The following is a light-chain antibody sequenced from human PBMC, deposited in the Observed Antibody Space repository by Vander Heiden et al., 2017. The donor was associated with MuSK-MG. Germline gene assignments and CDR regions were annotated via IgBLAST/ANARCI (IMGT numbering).Light chain of an antibody. CDR3: QQVNNYPRT. V-gene: IGKV1D-13*01. J-gene: IGKJ5*01. CDR1: QRISSA. Sequence: AIQLTQSPSSLSASVGDRVTITCRASQRISSALAWYQQKPGKAPKLLIYDASSWASGVPSRFSGSGSGTDFTLTISSLQPEDFAAYYCQQVNNYPRTFGQGTRLEIK. CDR2: DAS.